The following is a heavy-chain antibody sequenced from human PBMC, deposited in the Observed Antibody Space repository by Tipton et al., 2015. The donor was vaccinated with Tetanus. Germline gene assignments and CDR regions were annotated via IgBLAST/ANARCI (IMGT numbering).Heavy chain of an antibody. J-gene: IGHJ4*02. Sequence: AASGFTFRSYAMSWVRQAPGKGLEWVPGISESGDVTHYAGSVRGRFTISRDNSKNTLYLQINSLRAEDTAMYYCARRGLGQSYYFDYWGQGTLVTVSS. CDR2: ISESGDVT. D-gene: IGHD3-10*01. V-gene: IGHV3-23*01. CDR3: ARRGLGQSYYFDY. CDR1: GFTFRSYA.